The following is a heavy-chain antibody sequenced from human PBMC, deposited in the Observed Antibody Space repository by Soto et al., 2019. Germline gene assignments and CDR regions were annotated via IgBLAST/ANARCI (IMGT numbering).Heavy chain of an antibody. Sequence: QVQWVQSGAEVKKSGASVKISCKSSQDRFSSHYIQWVRQAPGQGLEWMALINPGPGVARYAQKFQGRLTVTRDTSTTTVYMELSTLRSEDTAVYYCSGVDSCGGDCYFFQHWGQGTLVSVYS. CDR3: SGVDSCGGDCYFFQH. CDR2: INPGPGVA. J-gene: IGHJ1*01. CDR1: QDRFSSHY. V-gene: IGHV1-46*01. D-gene: IGHD2-21*02.